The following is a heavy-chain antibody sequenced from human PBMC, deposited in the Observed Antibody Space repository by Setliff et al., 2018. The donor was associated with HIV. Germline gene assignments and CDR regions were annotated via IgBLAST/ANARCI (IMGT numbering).Heavy chain of an antibody. J-gene: IGHJ4*02. V-gene: IGHV4-34*01. CDR2: INHSGST. CDR3: ARGSSYGY. D-gene: IGHD4-17*01. CDR1: GGSISSTNYY. Sequence: SETLSLTCAVSGGSISSTNYYWSWIRQPPGKGLEWIGEINHSGSTNYNPSLKSRVTISVDTSKNQFSLKLNSVTAADTAVYYCARGSSYGYWGQGTLVTVSS.